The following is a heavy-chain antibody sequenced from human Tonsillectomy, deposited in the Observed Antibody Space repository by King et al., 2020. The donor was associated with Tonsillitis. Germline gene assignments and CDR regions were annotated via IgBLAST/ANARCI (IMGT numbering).Heavy chain of an antibody. CDR1: GYTFSDFY. V-gene: IGHV1-2*02. D-gene: IGHD2-2*01. Sequence: QLVQSGAEVKKPGASVRVSCKASGYTFSDFYIHWVRQAPGQRMEGMGWVNLKSGVPNFEQGFRGRVTMTRDTSTTTVYMDLSRLTSDDTAMYYCARDPEYLRGWFDPWGQGTLVIVSS. J-gene: IGHJ5*02. CDR3: ARDPEYLRGWFDP. CDR2: VNLKSGVP.